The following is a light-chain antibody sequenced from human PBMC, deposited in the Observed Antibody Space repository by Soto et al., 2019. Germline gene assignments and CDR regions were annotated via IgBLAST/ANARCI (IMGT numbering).Light chain of an antibody. CDR1: QGIRND. V-gene: IGKV1-6*01. CDR2: AAS. J-gene: IGKJ1*01. Sequence: AIQVTPSPSSLSASVGDRVPITCLARQGIRNDFGWYQQKPGTAPKLLIYAASSLQSGVPSRVSGSGSGTDCTLTISSQQPEGFATYYCLEDYNYPQPCGEGTKEEIK. CDR3: LEDYNYPQP.